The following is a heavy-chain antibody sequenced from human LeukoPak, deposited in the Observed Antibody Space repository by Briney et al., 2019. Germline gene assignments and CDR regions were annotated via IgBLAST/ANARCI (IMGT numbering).Heavy chain of an antibody. V-gene: IGHV1-18*01. CDR1: GYSFTSYG. J-gene: IGHJ4*02. D-gene: IGHD5-24*01. CDR2: ISAYNGNT. Sequence: ASEKVSCKASGYSFTSYGISWVRQDPGQGLEWMGWISAYNGNTNYAQKLQGRVTMTTDTSTSTAYMELRSLRSDDTAVNYCALPTRNYPAYWGQGTLVTVSS. CDR3: ALPTRNYPAY.